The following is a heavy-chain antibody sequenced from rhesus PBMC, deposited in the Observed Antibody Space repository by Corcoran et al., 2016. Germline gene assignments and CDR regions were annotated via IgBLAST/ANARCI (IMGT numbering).Heavy chain of an antibody. CDR3: ASYSGYSSMDY. J-gene: IGHJ4*01. V-gene: IGHV4S10*01. Sequence: QVRLQESGPGVVKPSETLSLPCAVSGGSISDSYRWSRIRQTPGKGLGGIGYIYVRSTSTNYNPSLKSRVTISKDTSKNQFSVKLSSVPAADTAVYFCASYSGYSSMDYWGQGVLVTVSS. CDR2: IYVRSTST. D-gene: IGHD5-24*01. CDR1: GGSISDSYR.